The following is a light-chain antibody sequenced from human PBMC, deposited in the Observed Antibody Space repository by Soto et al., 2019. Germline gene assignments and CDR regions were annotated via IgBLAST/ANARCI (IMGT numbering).Light chain of an antibody. CDR2: AAS. Sequence: DIQMTQSPSSLSASVGDRVTIACRASQSIGTHLSWYQQKPGKAPNLLIYAASSLQSGVPSRFSGSGSGTDFTLTISSLQPDDFATYYCQQSYSTPLGFTCGPGTKVD. V-gene: IGKV1-39*01. CDR3: QQSYSTPLGFT. J-gene: IGKJ3*01. CDR1: QSIGTH.